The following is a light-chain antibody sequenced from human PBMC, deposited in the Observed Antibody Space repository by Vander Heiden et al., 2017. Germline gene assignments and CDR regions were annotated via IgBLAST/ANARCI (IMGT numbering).Light chain of an antibody. CDR3: QQLSNWPPFT. CDR1: QSVSSY. Sequence: EIVLTQSPATLSLSPGERATLSCRARQSVSSYSAWYQQKPGQAPRLLIYDASNRATGLPARFSGSSSGTDFTLTISSREPEDFAVYYCQQLSNWPPFTFGHGTKVDIK. V-gene: IGKV3-11*01. J-gene: IGKJ3*01. CDR2: DAS.